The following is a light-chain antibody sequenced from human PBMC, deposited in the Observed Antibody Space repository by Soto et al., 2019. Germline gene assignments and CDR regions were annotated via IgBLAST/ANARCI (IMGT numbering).Light chain of an antibody. V-gene: IGKV3D-20*01. CDR3: PQYVSASLT. CDR2: DAP. Sequence: ELVLPQSPATLSLSPGEIATLSCGASQSVSSSYLDWYQQKPGLAPRLLIDDAPSRATGIPDRVSGSGSGTYFTLTISRLERADSEVYDCPQYVSASLTFGGGHTMAIK. J-gene: IGKJ4*02. CDR1: QSVSSSY.